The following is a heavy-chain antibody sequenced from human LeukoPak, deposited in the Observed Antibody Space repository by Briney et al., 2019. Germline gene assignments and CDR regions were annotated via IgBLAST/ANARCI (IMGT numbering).Heavy chain of an antibody. J-gene: IGHJ4*02. CDR3: ARESNSGYYLSQ. CDR2: IYSSGRT. CDR1: GFTVSSNY. V-gene: IGHV3-66*01. Sequence: PGGSLRLSCAASGFTVSSNYMSRVRQTPGTGLEWVSVIYSSGRTYYADSVKGRFTISRDNSKNTLYLQMNSLRAEDTAVYYCARESNSGYYLSQWGQGTLVTVSS. D-gene: IGHD3-22*01.